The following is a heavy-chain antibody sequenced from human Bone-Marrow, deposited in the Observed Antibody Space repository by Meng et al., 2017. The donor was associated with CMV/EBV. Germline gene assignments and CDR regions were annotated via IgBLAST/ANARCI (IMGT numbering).Heavy chain of an antibody. V-gene: IGHV2-70D*14. J-gene: IGHJ4*02. Sequence: SGPTLVKPTQALALTCTVSGFSVGASGMRVSWIRQAPGEAPEWLARIDWDDDEFYSTSLRTRLTISKDTSENQVILTMTNMDPMDTATYYCARAITGTHSWGWFFDYWGPGILVTVPS. CDR1: GFSVGASGMR. CDR3: ARAITGTHSWGWFFDY. D-gene: IGHD1-7*01. CDR2: IDWDDDE.